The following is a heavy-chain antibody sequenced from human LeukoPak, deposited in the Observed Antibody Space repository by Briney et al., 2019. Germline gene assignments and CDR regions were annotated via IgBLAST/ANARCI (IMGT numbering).Heavy chain of an antibody. V-gene: IGHV4-61*08. CDR2: IYYSGST. CDR1: GGSISSGGYY. CDR3: ARDSYCGGDCYTHQNDAFDI. D-gene: IGHD2-21*02. Sequence: PSETLSLTCTVSGGSISSGGYYWSWIRQPPGKGLEWIGYIYYSGSTNYNPSLKSRVTISVDTSKNQFSLKLSSVTAADTAVYYCARDSYCGGDCYTHQNDAFDIWGQGTMVTVSS. J-gene: IGHJ3*02.